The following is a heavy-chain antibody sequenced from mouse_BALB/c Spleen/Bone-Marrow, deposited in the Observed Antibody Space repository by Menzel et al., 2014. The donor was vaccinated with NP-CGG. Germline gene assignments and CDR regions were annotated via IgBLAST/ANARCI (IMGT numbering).Heavy chain of an antibody. Sequence: VKLVESGPGLVAPSQSLSITCTVSGFSLTGYGVSWVRQPPGKGLEWLGMIWGDGSTDYNSALKSRLSISKDNSKSQVFLKMNGLQTDDTARYYCARDSFLITRALDYWGQGTSVTVSS. V-gene: IGHV2-6-7*01. CDR3: ARDSFLITRALDY. CDR1: GFSLTGYG. J-gene: IGHJ4*01. D-gene: IGHD2-4*01. CDR2: IWGDGST.